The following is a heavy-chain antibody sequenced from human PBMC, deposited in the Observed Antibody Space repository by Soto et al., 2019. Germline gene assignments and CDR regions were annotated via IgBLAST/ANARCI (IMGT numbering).Heavy chain of an antibody. CDR2: TYYRSKWYY. V-gene: IGHV6-1*01. J-gene: IGHJ4*01. Sequence: SQTLSLTCAITGDSVSSNSAGWSWVRQSPSRGLEWLGRTYYRSKWYYEYAVSVRGRITINPDTSKNQYSLQLNSVTPEDTAVYFCARGEQYSGRIFDYWGQGTLVTVSS. CDR1: GDSVSSNSAG. D-gene: IGHD1-26*01. CDR3: ARGEQYSGRIFDY.